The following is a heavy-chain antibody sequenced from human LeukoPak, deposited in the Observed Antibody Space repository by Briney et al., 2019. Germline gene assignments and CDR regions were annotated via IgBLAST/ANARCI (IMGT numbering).Heavy chain of an antibody. Sequence: TLSLTCTVSGGSISSGSYYWSWIRQPAGKGLEWIGRIYTSGSTNYNPSLKSRVTISVDTSKNQFSLKLSSVTAADTAVYYCARGYLEWFRAPRDAFDIWGQGTMVTVSS. D-gene: IGHD3-3*01. V-gene: IGHV4-61*02. CDR2: IYTSGST. CDR3: ARGYLEWFRAPRDAFDI. CDR1: GGSISSGSYY. J-gene: IGHJ3*02.